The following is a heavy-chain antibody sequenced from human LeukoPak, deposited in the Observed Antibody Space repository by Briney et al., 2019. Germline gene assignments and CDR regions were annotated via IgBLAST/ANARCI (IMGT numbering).Heavy chain of an antibody. V-gene: IGHV3-9*03. CDR1: GFTFDDYA. CDR2: ISWNSGSI. CDR3: AKDINEYYYDSSGYAFDI. D-gene: IGHD3-22*01. Sequence: GGSLRLSCAASGFTFDDYAMHWVRQAPGKGLEWVSGISWNSGSIGYGDSVEGRFTISRDNAKNSLYLQMNSLRAEDMASYYCAKDINEYYYDSSGYAFDIWGQGTMVTVSS. J-gene: IGHJ3*02.